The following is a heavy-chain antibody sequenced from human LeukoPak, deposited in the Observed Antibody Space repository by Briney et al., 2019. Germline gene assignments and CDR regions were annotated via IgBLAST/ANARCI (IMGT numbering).Heavy chain of an antibody. Sequence: GGSLRLSCAASGFTVSSNYTSWVRQAPGKGLEWVSVIYSGGTTYYADCVKGRFTISRDNSKNTLYLQMNSLSAEDTAVYYCAKVPPFYCSSTSCDQGWFGPWGQGTLVTVSS. V-gene: IGHV3-53*01. CDR2: IYSGGTT. J-gene: IGHJ5*02. CDR3: AKVPPFYCSSTSCDQGWFGP. D-gene: IGHD2-2*01. CDR1: GFTVSSNY.